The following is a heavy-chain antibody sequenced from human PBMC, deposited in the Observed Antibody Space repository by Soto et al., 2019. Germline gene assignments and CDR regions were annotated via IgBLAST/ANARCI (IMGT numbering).Heavy chain of an antibody. Sequence: GGSLRLSCAASGLTLRSYSINWVRQAPGKGLEWVSYISSSNSPIYYADSVKGRFTISRDNAKNSVYLQMNSLRAEDTAVYYCAREIDSSGWSYRAFDIWGQGTMVTVSS. CDR3: AREIDSSGWSYRAFDI. CDR2: ISSSNSPI. CDR1: GLTLRSYS. J-gene: IGHJ3*02. D-gene: IGHD6-19*01. V-gene: IGHV3-48*01.